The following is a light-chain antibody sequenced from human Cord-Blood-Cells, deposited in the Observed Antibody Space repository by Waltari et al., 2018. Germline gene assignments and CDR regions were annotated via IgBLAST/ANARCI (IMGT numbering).Light chain of an antibody. V-gene: IGKV1-5*03. CDR3: QQYNSYPWT. CDR1: QSISSW. CDR2: KAS. J-gene: IGKJ1*01. Sequence: DIQMTQSPSTLSASVGDRVTITCRASQSISSWLAWYQQKPGKAPKLLIYKASSLESEIPSRCSGSGSGTEFTLTIRSLQPDDFATYYCQQYNSYPWTFGQGTKVEIK.